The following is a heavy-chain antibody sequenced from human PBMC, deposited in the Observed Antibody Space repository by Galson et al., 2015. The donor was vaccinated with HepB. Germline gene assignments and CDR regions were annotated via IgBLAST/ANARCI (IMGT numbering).Heavy chain of an antibody. D-gene: IGHD6-13*01. Sequence: SLRLSCAASGFTFDDYALHWVRQAPGKGLEWVSLISWDGGNTYYADSVKGRFTISRDNSKNSLYLQMNSLRAEDTALYYCAASSSWYHAFDIWGQGTMVIVSS. CDR1: GFTFDDYA. CDR3: AASSSWYHAFDI. CDR2: ISWDGGNT. V-gene: IGHV3-43D*03. J-gene: IGHJ3*02.